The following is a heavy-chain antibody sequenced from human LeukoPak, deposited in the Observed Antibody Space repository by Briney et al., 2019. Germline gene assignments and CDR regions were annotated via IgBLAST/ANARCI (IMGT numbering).Heavy chain of an antibody. CDR3: ARDVGWSKLDY. CDR2: INSDGSST. V-gene: IGHV3-74*01. CDR1: GFTFSYYW. D-gene: IGHD1-26*01. J-gene: IGHJ4*02. Sequence: GGSLRLSCAASGFTFSYYWMQWVRQVPGKGLVWVSRINSDGSSTSYTDSVKGRFTISRDNAKNTLYLQVNSLRAEDTAVYYCARDVGWSKLDYWGQGILDTVSS.